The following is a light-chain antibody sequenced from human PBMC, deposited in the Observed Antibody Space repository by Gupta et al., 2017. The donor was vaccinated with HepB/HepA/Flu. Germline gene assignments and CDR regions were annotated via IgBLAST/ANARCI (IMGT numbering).Light chain of an antibody. V-gene: IGLV3-19*01. CDR1: SLRSNY. CDR2: GEN. CDR3: HYRDSSASWV. Sequence: SSELTQDPAVSVALGQTVRITCQGDSLRSNYVSWYQQKPGQAPVVVNYGENNRPSGIPGRFSGSNAGSTASSTITGAQAEDDAYYYCHYRDSSASWVFGGGTKLTVL. J-gene: IGLJ2*01.